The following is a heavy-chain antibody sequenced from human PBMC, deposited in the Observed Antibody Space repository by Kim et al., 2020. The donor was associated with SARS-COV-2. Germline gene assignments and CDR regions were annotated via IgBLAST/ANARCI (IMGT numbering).Heavy chain of an antibody. J-gene: IGHJ6*03. CDR3: ASGNYYYYMDV. Sequence: NYNPSLKSRVTISVDTSKNQFSLKLSSVTAADTAVYYCASGNYYYYMDVWGKGTTVTVSS. V-gene: IGHV4-59*09.